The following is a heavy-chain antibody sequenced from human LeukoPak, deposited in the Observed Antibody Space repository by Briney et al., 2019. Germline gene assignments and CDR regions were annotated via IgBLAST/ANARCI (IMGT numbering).Heavy chain of an antibody. CDR1: GFTVSSNY. Sequence: GGSLRLSCAASGFTVSSNYMSWVRQAPGKGLEWVSYISSSGNTIYYADFVKGRFTISRDNAKNSLYLQMNSLRAEDTAVYYCATESGTYSGTCFDYWGQGTLVTVSS. D-gene: IGHD1-26*01. CDR3: ATESGTYSGTCFDY. V-gene: IGHV3-48*01. CDR2: ISSSGNTI. J-gene: IGHJ4*02.